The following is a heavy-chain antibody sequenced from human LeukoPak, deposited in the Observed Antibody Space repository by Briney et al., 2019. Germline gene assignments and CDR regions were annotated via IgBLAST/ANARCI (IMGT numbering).Heavy chain of an antibody. CDR3: ASFDPAALGAFDI. CDR1: GGSISSGGYY. V-gene: IGHV4-30-2*01. J-gene: IGHJ3*02. D-gene: IGHD2-2*01. Sequence: SETLSLTCTVSGGSISSGGYYWSWIRQPPGKGLEWIGYIYHSGSTYYNPSLKSRVTISVDRSKNQFSLKLSSVTAADTAVYYCASFDPAALGAFDIWGQGTMVTVSS. CDR2: IYHSGST.